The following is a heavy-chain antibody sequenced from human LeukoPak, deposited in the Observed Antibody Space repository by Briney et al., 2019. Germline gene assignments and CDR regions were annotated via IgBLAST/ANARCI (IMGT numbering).Heavy chain of an antibody. CDR2: ITGSGGTT. CDR1: GFTFSSYA. CDR3: AKVVGTSPFDY. D-gene: IGHD1-26*01. J-gene: IGHJ4*02. V-gene: IGHV3-23*01. Sequence: GGSLRLSCAASGFTFSSYAMNWVRQAPGKGQEWVSTITGSGGTTYYADSVKGRFTISRDNSKNTLYLQMNSLRAEDTAVYYCAKVVGTSPFDYWGQGTLVTVSS.